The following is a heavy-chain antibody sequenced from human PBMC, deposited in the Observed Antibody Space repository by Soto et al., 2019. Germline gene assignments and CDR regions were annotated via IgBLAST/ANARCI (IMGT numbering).Heavy chain of an antibody. D-gene: IGHD6-13*01. CDR3: ARPDSSSWAAPFGS. V-gene: IGHV4-34*01. CDR1: GGPFSGYY. CDR2: INHSGST. J-gene: IGHJ4*02. Sequence: PSETLSLTCADYGGPFSGYYWSWIRQPPGKGLEWIGEINHSGSTNYNPSLKSRVTISVDTSKNQFSLKLSSVTAADTAVYYCARPDSSSWAAPFGSWGQGTLVTVS.